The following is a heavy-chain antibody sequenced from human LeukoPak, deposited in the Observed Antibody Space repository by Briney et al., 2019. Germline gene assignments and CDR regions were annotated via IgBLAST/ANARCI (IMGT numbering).Heavy chain of an antibody. CDR2: IRSKAYGGTT. CDR3: TGFRVAGTEDY. V-gene: IGHV3-49*04. D-gene: IGHD6-19*01. CDR1: GFTFGDYA. Sequence: GGSLRLSCTASGFTFGDYAMSWVRQAPGKGLEWVGFIRSKAYGGTTEYAASVKGRFTISRDDSKSIAYLQMNSLKTEDTAVYYCTGFRVAGTEDYWGQGTLVTVSS. J-gene: IGHJ4*02.